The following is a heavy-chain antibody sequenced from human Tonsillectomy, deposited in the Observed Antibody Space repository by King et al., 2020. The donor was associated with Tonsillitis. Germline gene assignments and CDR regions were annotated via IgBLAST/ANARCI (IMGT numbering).Heavy chain of an antibody. CDR1: GGSISSYY. V-gene: IGHV4-59*08. J-gene: IGHJ4*02. D-gene: IGHD3-3*01. CDR3: ARTLTVFGVVIEYYFDY. Sequence: VQLQESGPGLVKPSETLSLTCTVSGGSISSYYWSWIRQPPGKGLEWIGYIYYSGSTNYNPSLQSRVTMSVDTSRNQFSLRLSSVTAADTAVYYCARTLTVFGVVIEYYFDYWGQGTLVTVSS. CDR2: IYYSGST.